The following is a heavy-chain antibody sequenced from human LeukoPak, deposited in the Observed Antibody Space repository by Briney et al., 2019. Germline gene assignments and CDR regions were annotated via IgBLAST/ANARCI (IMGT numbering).Heavy chain of an antibody. V-gene: IGHV1-69*13. J-gene: IGHJ3*02. Sequence: GASVKVSCKASGGTFSSYAISWVRQAPGQGLEWRGGIIPIFGTANYAQKFQGRVTITADESTSTAYMELSSLRSEDTAVYYCARVRGKTGTKTQVGAFDIWGQGTMVTVSS. CDR2: IIPIFGTA. D-gene: IGHD1-1*01. CDR1: GGTFSSYA. CDR3: ARVRGKTGTKTQVGAFDI.